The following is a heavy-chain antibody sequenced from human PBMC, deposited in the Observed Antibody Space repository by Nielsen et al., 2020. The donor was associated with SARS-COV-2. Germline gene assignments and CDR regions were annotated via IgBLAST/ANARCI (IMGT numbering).Heavy chain of an antibody. Sequence: SVKVSCKASGGTFSSYAISWVRQAPGQGLEWMERIIPILGIANYAQKFQGRVTITADKSTSTAYMELSSLRSEDTAVYYCARGRYYDSSGFRPTHYYYYYGMDVWGQGTTVTVSS. CDR2: IIPILGIA. V-gene: IGHV1-69*04. CDR3: ARGRYYDSSGFRPTHYYYYYGMDV. D-gene: IGHD3-22*01. CDR1: GGTFSSYA. J-gene: IGHJ6*02.